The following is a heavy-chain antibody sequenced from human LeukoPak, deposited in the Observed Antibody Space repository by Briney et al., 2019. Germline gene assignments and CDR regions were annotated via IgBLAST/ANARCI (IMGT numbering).Heavy chain of an antibody. CDR1: GYTLTELS. Sequence: ASVKVSCKVSGYTLTELSMHWVRQAPGKGLEWMGGFDPEDGETIYAQKFQGRVTMTEDTSTDTAYMELSSLRSEDTAVYYCATDPRWFGATPSHYWGQGTLVTVSS. D-gene: IGHD3-10*01. CDR2: FDPEDGET. CDR3: ATDPRWFGATPSHY. V-gene: IGHV1-24*01. J-gene: IGHJ4*02.